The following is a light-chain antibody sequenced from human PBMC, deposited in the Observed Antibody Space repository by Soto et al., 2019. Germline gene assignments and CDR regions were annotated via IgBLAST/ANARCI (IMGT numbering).Light chain of an antibody. V-gene: IGLV2-14*01. CDR2: DVS. CDR3: SLYPSRSTQI. J-gene: IGLJ2*01. Sequence: QSALTQPASVSGSPGQSITISCTGTSSDVGGYNYVSWYQQQPGTAPKLMISDVSNRPSGVSNRFSGSKSGNTASLTISWHHAEDEAYYYCSLYPSRSTQIFGTGTKLTVL. CDR1: SSDVGGYNY.